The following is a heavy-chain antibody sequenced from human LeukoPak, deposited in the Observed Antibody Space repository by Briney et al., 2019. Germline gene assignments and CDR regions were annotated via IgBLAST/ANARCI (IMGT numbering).Heavy chain of an antibody. D-gene: IGHD2-15*01. CDR3: AREPRDCTGGTCQSAGGYYFYY. CDR2: INASGGS. J-gene: IGHJ4*02. V-gene: IGHV3-23*01. CDR1: GFTFSNYA. Sequence: SGGSLRLSCAASGFTFSNYAMSWVRQAPGKGLEWVSGINASGGSYYAESVKGRFTDPRDISKNTLYLQMNSLRAEDTAVYFCAREPRDCTGGTCQSAGGYYFYYWSQGTLVTVSS.